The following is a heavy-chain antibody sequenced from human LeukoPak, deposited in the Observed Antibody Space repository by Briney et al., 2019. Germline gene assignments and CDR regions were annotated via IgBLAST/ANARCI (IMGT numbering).Heavy chain of an antibody. Sequence: GGSLRLSCAASGFTFSSYWMSWVRQAPGKGLEWVANIKQDGSEKYYVDSVKGRLTISRDNAKNSLYLQMNSLRAEDTAVYYCARTRADILTGYPYFDYWGQGTLVTVSS. CDR1: GFTFSSYW. V-gene: IGHV3-7*01. D-gene: IGHD3-9*01. J-gene: IGHJ4*02. CDR2: IKQDGSEK. CDR3: ARTRADILTGYPYFDY.